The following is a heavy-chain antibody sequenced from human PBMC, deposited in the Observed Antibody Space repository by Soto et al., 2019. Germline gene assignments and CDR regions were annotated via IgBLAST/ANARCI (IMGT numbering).Heavy chain of an antibody. Sequence: PSETLSLTCTVSGGSISSYYWSWIRQPPGKGLEWIGYIYYSGSTNYNPSLKSRVTISVDTSKNQFSLKLSSVTAADTAVYYCASDRGLYGSGSYNPNWFDPWGQGTLVTVSS. CDR2: IYYSGST. V-gene: IGHV4-59*08. J-gene: IGHJ5*02. CDR1: GGSISSYY. D-gene: IGHD3-10*01. CDR3: ASDRGLYGSGSYNPNWFDP.